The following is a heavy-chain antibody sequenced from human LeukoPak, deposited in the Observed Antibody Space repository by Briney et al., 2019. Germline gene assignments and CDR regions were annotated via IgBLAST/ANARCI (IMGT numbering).Heavy chain of an antibody. J-gene: IGHJ4*02. Sequence: PGGSLRLSCATSGFTFSSYSMNWVRQAPGKGLEWVSYISSSSSTIYYADSVKGRFTISRDNAKNSLYLQMNSLRAEDTAVYYCARDLVVAAIAFWGQGTLVTVSA. D-gene: IGHD2-15*01. CDR1: GFTFSSYS. V-gene: IGHV3-48*04. CDR3: ARDLVVAAIAF. CDR2: ISSSSSTI.